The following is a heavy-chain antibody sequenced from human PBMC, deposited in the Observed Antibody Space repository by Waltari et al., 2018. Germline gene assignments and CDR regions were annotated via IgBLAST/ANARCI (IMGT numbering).Heavy chain of an antibody. Sequence: EVQLVESGGGLVQPGGSLRLSCSAPSFAFSGYSMRWVRQTPGKGLEWVAAIRHDGSSKYYVDSVKGRFIISRDNANNLLFLQMNSLRVEDTAMFYCARFGGYFEDNSAHFDSWGQGTLVTVSS. D-gene: IGHD3-16*01. J-gene: IGHJ4*02. CDR2: IRHDGSSK. CDR1: SFAFSGYS. CDR3: ARFGGYFEDNSAHFDS. V-gene: IGHV3-7*01.